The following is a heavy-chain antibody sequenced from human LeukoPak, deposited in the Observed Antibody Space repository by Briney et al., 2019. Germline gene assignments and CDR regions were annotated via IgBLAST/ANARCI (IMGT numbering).Heavy chain of an antibody. CDR3: ARARPLGYFDY. D-gene: IGHD6-6*01. Sequence: GGSLRLSCAASGFTFSTYAMHWVRQAPGKGLEWVSVIYSGGSTYYADSVKGRFTISRDNSKNTLYLQMNSLRAEDTAVYYCARARPLGYFDYWGQGTLVTVSS. CDR2: IYSGGST. J-gene: IGHJ4*02. V-gene: IGHV3-66*01. CDR1: GFTFSTYA.